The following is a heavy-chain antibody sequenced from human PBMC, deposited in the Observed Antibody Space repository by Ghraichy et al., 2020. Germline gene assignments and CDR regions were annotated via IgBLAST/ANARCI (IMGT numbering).Heavy chain of an antibody. V-gene: IGHV3-23*01. J-gene: IGHJ4*02. Sequence: GESLNISCAASGFTFSSYAMSWVRQAPGKGLEWVSAISGSGGSTYYADSVKDRFTISRDNSKNTLYLQMNSLRAEDTAVYYCAKLHSSSWYIGDYWGQGTLVTVSS. D-gene: IGHD6-13*01. CDR1: GFTFSSYA. CDR3: AKLHSSSWYIGDY. CDR2: ISGSGGST.